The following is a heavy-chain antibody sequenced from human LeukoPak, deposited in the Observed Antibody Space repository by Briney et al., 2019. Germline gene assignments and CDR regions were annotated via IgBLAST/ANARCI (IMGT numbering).Heavy chain of an antibody. J-gene: IGHJ4*02. CDR1: GFSFSDYA. CDR2: TGDDT. D-gene: IGHD5-24*01. V-gene: IGHV3-23*01. Sequence: GGSLRLSCAASGFSFSDYAMTWVRQAPGKGLECVSSTGDDTYYADSVKGRFTISRDDSKDTLFLQMNSLRVEDTAVYYCAKDAIYKNSVWDYFDYLGQGTLVTVSS. CDR3: AKDAIYKNSVWDYFDY.